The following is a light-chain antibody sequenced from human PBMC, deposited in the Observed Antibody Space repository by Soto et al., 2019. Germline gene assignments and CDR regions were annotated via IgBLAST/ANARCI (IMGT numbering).Light chain of an antibody. V-gene: IGLV1-47*01. J-gene: IGLJ2*01. Sequence: QSVLTQPPSASGTPGQRVTISCSGGSYNIGKNLVYWYQQRPGTAPKLLIFKSNARPPGVPDRFSGSNSGSSASLAISGLRSEDEADYYCQVWDSRDDHRVFGGGTKLTVL. CDR2: KSN. CDR3: QVWDSRDDHRV. CDR1: SYNIGKNL.